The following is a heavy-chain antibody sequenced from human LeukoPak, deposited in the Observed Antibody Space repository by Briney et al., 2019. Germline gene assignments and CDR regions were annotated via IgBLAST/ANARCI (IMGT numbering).Heavy chain of an antibody. Sequence: ASVKVSCKASGYTFTSYGISWVRQAPGQGLEWMGWISAYNGNTNCAQKLQGRVTMTTDTSTSTAYMELRSLGSDDTAVYYRARDYYDSSGYQPMDVWGQGTTVTVSS. CDR1: GYTFTSYG. D-gene: IGHD3-22*01. CDR3: ARDYYDSSGYQPMDV. CDR2: ISAYNGNT. J-gene: IGHJ6*02. V-gene: IGHV1-18*01.